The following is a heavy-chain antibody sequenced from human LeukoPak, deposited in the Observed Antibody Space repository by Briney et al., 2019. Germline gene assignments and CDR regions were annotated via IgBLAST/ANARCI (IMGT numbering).Heavy chain of an antibody. J-gene: IGHJ6*02. CDR2: FDPEDGET. Sequence: ASVKVSCKVSGYTLTELSMHWVRQAPGKGLEWMGGFDPEDGETIYTQKFQGRVTMTEDTSTDTAYMELSSLRSEDTAVYYCTTVRAFTVTSIYYYYGMDVWGQGTTVTVSS. V-gene: IGHV1-24*01. CDR1: GYTLTELS. CDR3: TTVRAFTVTSIYYYYGMDV. D-gene: IGHD4-17*01.